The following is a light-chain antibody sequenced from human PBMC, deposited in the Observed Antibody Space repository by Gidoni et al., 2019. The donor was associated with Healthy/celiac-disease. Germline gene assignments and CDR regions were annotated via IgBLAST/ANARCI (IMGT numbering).Light chain of an antibody. CDR3: QQSYSTPPYX. V-gene: IGKV1-39*01. J-gene: IGKJ2*01. CDR1: QSISSY. Sequence: DIQMTQSPSSLSASVGDRVTITCRASQSISSYLNWYQQKPGKAPKLLIYAASSLQSRVPSRFSGSGSGTDFTLTISSLQPEDFATYYCQQSYSTPPYXFXQGTKLEIK. CDR2: AAS.